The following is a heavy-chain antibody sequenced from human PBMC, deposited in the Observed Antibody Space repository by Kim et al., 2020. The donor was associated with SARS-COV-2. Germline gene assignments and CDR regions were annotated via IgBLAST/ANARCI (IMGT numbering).Heavy chain of an antibody. Sequence: NHNPSLQSRVTISVDTSKNQFSLQLGSVTAADTAVYYCARYSSTWNRFDPWGQGTLVTVSS. D-gene: IGHD6-13*01. J-gene: IGHJ5*02. V-gene: IGHV4-4*09. CDR3: ARYSSTWNRFDP.